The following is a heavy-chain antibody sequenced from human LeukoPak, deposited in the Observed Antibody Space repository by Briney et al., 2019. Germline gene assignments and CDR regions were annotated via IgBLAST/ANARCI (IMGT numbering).Heavy chain of an antibody. V-gene: IGHV5-51*01. Sequence: GESLQISCQGSGSSFTSYWIGGGRQLPGKGVGGMGIIYPGDSHTISSPSFQGQVPISAYKSISTAYLQWSSLKASDTAMYYCARHGVYCSSTSCYLDVWGQGTTVTVSS. CDR2: IYPGDSHT. J-gene: IGHJ6*02. D-gene: IGHD2-2*01. CDR3: ARHGVYCSSTSCYLDV. CDR1: GSSFTSYW.